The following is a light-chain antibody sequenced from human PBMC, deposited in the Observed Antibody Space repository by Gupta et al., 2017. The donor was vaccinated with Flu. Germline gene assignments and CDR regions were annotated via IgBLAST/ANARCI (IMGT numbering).Light chain of an antibody. V-gene: IGLV2-8*01. Sequence: QSALTPPPSASGSPGQSVTISCTGTSSDVGIYNYVSWYQQHPGKSPKLMIYEVSKRPSGVPDRFSGSKSGNTASLTVSGLQAEDEADYYCSSYAGSNIRYVFGTGTKVTVL. CDR2: EVS. CDR3: SSYAGSNIRYV. CDR1: SSDVGIYNY. J-gene: IGLJ1*01.